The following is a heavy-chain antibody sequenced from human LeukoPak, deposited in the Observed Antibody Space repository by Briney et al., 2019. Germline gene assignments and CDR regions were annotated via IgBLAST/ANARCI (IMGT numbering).Heavy chain of an antibody. D-gene: IGHD3-22*01. V-gene: IGHV4-34*01. Sequence: SETLSLTCAVYGGSFSGYYWSWIRQPPGKGLEWIGEINHSGSTNYNPSLKSRVTISVDTSKNQFSLKLSSVTAADTAVYYCAREREGQNYYDSSGFDPFDYWGQGTLVTVSS. CDR3: AREREGQNYYDSSGFDPFDY. CDR1: GGSFSGYY. J-gene: IGHJ4*02. CDR2: INHSGST.